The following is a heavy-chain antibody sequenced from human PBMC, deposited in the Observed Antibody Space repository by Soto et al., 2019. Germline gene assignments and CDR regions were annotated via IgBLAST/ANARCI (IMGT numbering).Heavy chain of an antibody. D-gene: IGHD3-16*01. CDR2: ISRSGSTI. CDR3: GREPELWDENVATRPSIYYYGMDV. CDR1: GFTFSNHY. Sequence: QMQLVESGGGLVEPGGSLRLSCEASGFTFSNHYMSWIRQAPGKGLEWVSYISRSGSTIYYADSVRGRFTISRDNSKSSLYLQMDSLRAEDTAMYYCGREPELWDENVATRPSIYYYGMDVWGQGTTVTVSS. V-gene: IGHV3-11*01. J-gene: IGHJ6*02.